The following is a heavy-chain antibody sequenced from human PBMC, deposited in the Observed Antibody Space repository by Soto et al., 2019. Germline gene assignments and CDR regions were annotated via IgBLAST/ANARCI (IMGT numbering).Heavy chain of an antibody. J-gene: IGHJ4*02. CDR2: ISSSGSTK. V-gene: IGHV3-48*03. Sequence: GGSLRLSCADSGSSFISYEMNWVRQAPGKGLEWLSYISSSGSTKYYADSVKGRFAISRDNAKQSVYLQMNSLRAEDTAIYYCASPPQYPYDPSATLGGIDYWGQGTLVTVSS. CDR3: ASPPQYPYDPSATLGGIDY. CDR1: GSSFISYE. D-gene: IGHD3-22*01.